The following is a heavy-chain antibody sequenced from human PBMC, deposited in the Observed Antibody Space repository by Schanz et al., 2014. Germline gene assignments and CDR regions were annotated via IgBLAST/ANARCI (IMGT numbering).Heavy chain of an antibody. Sequence: QVQLVQSGAEVKKPGSSVKVSCKASGGTFRSYTVSWVRQAPGQGLEWMGRITPTLGKVDYAQKFQGRVTITADISTATAYMELISLTSEDKAVSYCARAPQYYYGSGRGSWGQGTLVTVST. CDR2: ITPTLGKV. J-gene: IGHJ5*02. V-gene: IGHV1-69*08. D-gene: IGHD3-10*01. CDR1: GGTFRSYT. CDR3: ARAPQYYYGSGRGS.